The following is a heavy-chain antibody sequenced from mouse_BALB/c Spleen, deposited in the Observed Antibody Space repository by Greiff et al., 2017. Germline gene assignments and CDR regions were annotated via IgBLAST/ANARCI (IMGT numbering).Heavy chain of an antibody. V-gene: IGHV1-82*01. J-gene: IGHJ4*01. CDR2: IYPGDGDT. CDR1: GYAFSSSW. Sequence: VKLMESGPELVKPGASVKISCKASGYAFSSSWMNWVKQRPGQGLEWIGRIYPGDGDTNYNGKFKGKATLTADKSSSTAYMQLSSLTSVDSAVYFCARDYRYDEGYAMDYWGQGTSVTVSS. CDR3: ARDYRYDEGYAMDY. D-gene: IGHD2-14*01.